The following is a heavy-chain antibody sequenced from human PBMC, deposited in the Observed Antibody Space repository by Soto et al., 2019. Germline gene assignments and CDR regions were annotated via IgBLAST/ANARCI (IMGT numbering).Heavy chain of an antibody. CDR3: VREPRDSRYSDTSFDY. CDR1: GFTFSDHY. J-gene: IGHJ4*02. Sequence: EVQLVESGGGLVQPGGSLRLSCAASGFTFSDHYMDWVRQAPGKGLEWVGRTRNKANSYTTEYAASVKGRFTISRDDSRNSLYLQMNSLKTEDTAVYYCVREPRDSRYSDTSFDYWGQGTLVTVSS. D-gene: IGHD4-17*01. CDR2: TRNKANSYTT. V-gene: IGHV3-72*01.